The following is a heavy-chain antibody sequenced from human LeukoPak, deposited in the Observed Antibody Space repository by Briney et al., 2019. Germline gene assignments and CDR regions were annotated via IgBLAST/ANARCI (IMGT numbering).Heavy chain of an antibody. CDR2: IYYSGST. D-gene: IGHD3-3*01. Sequence: SQTLSLTCTVSGGSISSGGYYWSWIRQHPGKGLEWIGYIYYSGSTYYNPSLKSRVTISVDTSKKQFSLKLSSVTAADTAVYYCARAGSDGDFWSGYLDYWGQGTLVSVSS. CDR1: GGSISSGGYY. J-gene: IGHJ4*02. V-gene: IGHV4-31*03. CDR3: ARAGSDGDFWSGYLDY.